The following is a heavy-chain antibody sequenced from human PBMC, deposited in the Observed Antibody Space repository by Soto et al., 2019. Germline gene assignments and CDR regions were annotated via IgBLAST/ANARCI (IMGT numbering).Heavy chain of an antibody. Sequence: SETLSLTCAVYGGSFSGYYWSWIRQPPGKGLEWIGEINHSGSTNYNPSLKSRVTISVDTSKNQFSLKLSSVTAADTAVYYCARGSGDGDPRFDYWGQGTLVTVSS. CDR2: INHSGST. D-gene: IGHD4-17*01. J-gene: IGHJ4*02. V-gene: IGHV4-34*01. CDR1: GGSFSGYY. CDR3: ARGSGDGDPRFDY.